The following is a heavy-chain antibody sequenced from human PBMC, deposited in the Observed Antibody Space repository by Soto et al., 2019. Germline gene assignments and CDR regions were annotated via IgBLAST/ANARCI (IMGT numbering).Heavy chain of an antibody. CDR1: GGSISSYY. J-gene: IGHJ6*02. D-gene: IGHD2-15*01. V-gene: IGHV4-59*01. CDR3: ATTRRDCSGGSCYFWSAWDDGMDV. Sequence: PSETLYLTCTVSGGSISSYYWSWIRQPPGKGLEWIGYIYYSGSTNYNPALKSRVTISGDTSKTQFSLKLSSGTAADTAVYDCATTRRDCSGGSCYFWSAWDDGMDVWGQGTTVP. CDR2: IYYSGST.